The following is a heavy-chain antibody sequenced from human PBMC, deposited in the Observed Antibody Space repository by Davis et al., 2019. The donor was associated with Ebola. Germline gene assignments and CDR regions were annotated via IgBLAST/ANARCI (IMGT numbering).Heavy chain of an antibody. Sequence: SETLSLTCAVYGGSFSGYYWSWIRQPPGKGLEWIGEINHSGSTNYNPSLKSRVTISVDTSKNQFSLKLSSVTAADTAVYYCARGWDYGEGRIFDYWGQGTLVSVSS. D-gene: IGHD4/OR15-4a*01. CDR3: ARGWDYGEGRIFDY. J-gene: IGHJ4*02. CDR2: INHSGST. V-gene: IGHV4-34*01. CDR1: GGSFSGYY.